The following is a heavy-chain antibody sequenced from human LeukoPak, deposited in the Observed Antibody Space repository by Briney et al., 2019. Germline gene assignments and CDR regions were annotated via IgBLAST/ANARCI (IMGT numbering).Heavy chain of an antibody. CDR1: GGSFSGYY. Sequence: SETLSLTCAVYGGSFSGYYWSWIRQPPGKGLEWIGEINHSGSTNYNPSLKSRVTISVDTSKNQFSLKLSSVTAADTAVYYCARLLGSGRNWFDPWGQGTLVTVSS. D-gene: IGHD6-19*01. CDR2: INHSGST. J-gene: IGHJ5*02. V-gene: IGHV4-34*01. CDR3: ARLLGSGRNWFDP.